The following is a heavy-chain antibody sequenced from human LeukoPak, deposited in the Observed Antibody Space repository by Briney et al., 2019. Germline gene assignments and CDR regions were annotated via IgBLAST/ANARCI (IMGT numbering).Heavy chain of an antibody. CDR1: GFTFSDYY. CDR2: ISSSGTTI. J-gene: IGHJ4*02. V-gene: IGHV3-11*04. Sequence: GGSLRLSCAASGFTFSDYYMSWIRQAPGKGLEWVSYISSSGTTIYYADSVKGRFTISRDNAKNSLYLQVNSLRAEDTAVYYCARSGDYDFWSGIYSFDYWGQGTLVTVSS. D-gene: IGHD3-3*01. CDR3: ARSGDYDFWSGIYSFDY.